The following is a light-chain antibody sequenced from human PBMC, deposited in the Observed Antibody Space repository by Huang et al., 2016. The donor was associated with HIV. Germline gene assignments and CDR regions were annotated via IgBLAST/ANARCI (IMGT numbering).Light chain of an antibody. V-gene: IGKV1-33*01. J-gene: IGKJ5*01. Sequence: DIQMPQSPSSLSASVGDRVTITCQASQDISNYLNWYQQKPGKAPKLLIYAASNLETGVPSRFSGSGSVTDFTFTISSLQPEDIATYYCQQYDNLPITFGQGTRLEIK. CDR1: QDISNY. CDR2: AAS. CDR3: QQYDNLPIT.